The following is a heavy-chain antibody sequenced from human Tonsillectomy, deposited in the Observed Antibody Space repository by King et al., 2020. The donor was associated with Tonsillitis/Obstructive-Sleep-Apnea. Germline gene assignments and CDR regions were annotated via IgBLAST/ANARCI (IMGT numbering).Heavy chain of an antibody. V-gene: IGHV4-34*01. CDR1: GGSFSGYY. CDR3: ARGIGYSSSWYGGYYYYMDV. J-gene: IGHJ6*03. D-gene: IGHD6-13*01. CDR2: INHSGST. Sequence: VQLQQWGAGLLKPSETLSLTCAVYGGSFSGYYWSWIRKPPGKGLEWIGEINHSGSTNYNPSLKSRVTISVDTSKNQFSLKLGSVTAADTAVYYCARGIGYSSSWYGGYYYYMDVWGKGTTVTVSS.